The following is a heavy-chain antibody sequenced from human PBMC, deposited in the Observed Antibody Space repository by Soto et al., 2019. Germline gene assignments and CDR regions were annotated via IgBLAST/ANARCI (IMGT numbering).Heavy chain of an antibody. CDR1: GFTFSSYS. V-gene: IGHV3-21*01. D-gene: IGHD2-15*01. CDR3: ARDSVYCSCGSCYSISYHYYMDV. J-gene: IGHJ6*03. Sequence: EVQLVESGGGLVKPGGSLRLSCAASGFTFSSYSMNWVRQAPGKGLEWVSSISSSSSYIYYADSVKGRFTISRDNAKNSLYLQMNSLRAEDKAVYYCARDSVYCSCGSCYSISYHYYMDVWGKGTTVTVSS. CDR2: ISSSSSYI.